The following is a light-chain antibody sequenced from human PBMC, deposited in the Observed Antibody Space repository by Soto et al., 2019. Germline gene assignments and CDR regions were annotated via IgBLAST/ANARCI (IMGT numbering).Light chain of an antibody. Sequence: QSALTQPASVSGSPGQSITISCTGTSSDIGDYNYVSWYQQHPGKAPKLIIYEVSNRPSGLSHRFSGSKSDNTASLTISGRQAEDEADYYCSSYTSTSTLYVFGTGTKLTVL. J-gene: IGLJ1*01. CDR1: SSDIGDYNY. CDR3: SSYTSTSTLYV. V-gene: IGLV2-14*01. CDR2: EVS.